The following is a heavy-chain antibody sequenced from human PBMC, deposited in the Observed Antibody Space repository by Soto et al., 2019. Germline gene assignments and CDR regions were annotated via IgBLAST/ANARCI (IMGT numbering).Heavy chain of an antibody. Sequence: QVQLQESGPGLVKPSQTLSLTCTVSGGSISSGGYYWSWIRQHPGKGLEWIGYIYYSGSTYYNPSLKSRVTISVDTSKNQCSLKLSSVTAAVTAVYYCARGVTMVRGVIHTPYFDYWGQGTLVTVSS. CDR2: IYYSGST. V-gene: IGHV4-31*03. D-gene: IGHD3-10*01. CDR3: ARGVTMVRGVIHTPYFDY. J-gene: IGHJ4*02. CDR1: GGSISSGGYY.